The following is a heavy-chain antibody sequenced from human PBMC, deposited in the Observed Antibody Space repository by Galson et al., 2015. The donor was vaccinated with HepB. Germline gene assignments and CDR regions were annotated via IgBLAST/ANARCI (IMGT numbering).Heavy chain of an antibody. J-gene: IGHJ6*02. Sequence: SVKVSCKASGYTFTGYYMHWVRQAPGQGLEWMGWINPNSGGTNYAQKFQGWVTMTRDTSISTAYMELSRLRSDDTAVYYCAREGPRNMGYLGPYYYYYGMDVWGQGTTVTVSS. V-gene: IGHV1-2*04. D-gene: IGHD1-14*01. CDR2: INPNSGGT. CDR1: GYTFTGYY. CDR3: AREGPRNMGYLGPYYYYYGMDV.